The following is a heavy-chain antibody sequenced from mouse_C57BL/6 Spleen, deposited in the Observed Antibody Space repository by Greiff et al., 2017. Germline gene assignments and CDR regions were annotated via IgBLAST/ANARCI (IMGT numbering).Heavy chain of an antibody. V-gene: IGHV5-16*01. D-gene: IGHD1-1*01. CDR3: ARGTTVVATDYYYAMDY. CDR2: INYDGSGT. CDR1: GFTFSDYY. Sequence: EVKLMESEGGLVQPGSSMKLSCTASGFTFSDYYMAWVRQVPEKGLEWVANINYDGSGTYYLDSLKSRFIISRDNAKNILYLQMSSLKSEDTATYYCARGTTVVATDYYYAMDYWGQGTSVTVSS. J-gene: IGHJ4*01.